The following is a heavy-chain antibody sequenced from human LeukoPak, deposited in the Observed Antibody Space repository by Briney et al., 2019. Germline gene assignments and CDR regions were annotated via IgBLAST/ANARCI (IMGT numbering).Heavy chain of an antibody. Sequence: GASVKVSCKVSGYTLTELSMHWVRQAPGKGLEWMGGFDPEDGETIYAQKFQGRVTITTDESTSTAYMELSSLRSEDTAVYYCARALPGAMVRDAYYYYMDVWGKGTTVTVSS. V-gene: IGHV1-24*01. D-gene: IGHD3-10*01. CDR2: FDPEDGET. J-gene: IGHJ6*03. CDR3: ARALPGAMVRDAYYYYMDV. CDR1: GYTLTELS.